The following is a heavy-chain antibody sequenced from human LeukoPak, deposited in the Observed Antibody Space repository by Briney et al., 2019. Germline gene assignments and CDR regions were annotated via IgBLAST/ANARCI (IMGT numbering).Heavy chain of an antibody. D-gene: IGHD1-7*01. J-gene: IGHJ4*02. V-gene: IGHV4-31*03. CDR1: GGSIGSGGYS. CDR3: ARGAGTRHFDY. CDR2: IYYSGNT. Sequence: SQTLSLTCTVSGGSIGSGGYSWNWIRQHPGKGLEWIGYIYYSGNTYYNPSLKSRVTVSVDASKNQFSLKLSSVTAADTAVYYCARGAGTRHFDYWGQGTLVTVSS.